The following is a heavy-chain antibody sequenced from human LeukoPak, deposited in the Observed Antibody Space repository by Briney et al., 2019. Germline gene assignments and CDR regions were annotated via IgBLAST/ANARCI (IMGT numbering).Heavy chain of an antibody. CDR3: ARLSAAVHLGAFDL. Sequence: PSETLSLTCAVSGVSISPYYCAWIRHPPGGGLGWIGYIYTSGSNSQYPSLKSRVTISVDKSKNHFSLRLTSVTAADTAVYYCARLSAAVHLGAFDLWGQGTMVTVSS. D-gene: IGHD3-3*01. J-gene: IGHJ3*01. CDR2: IYTSGSN. CDR1: GVSISPYY. V-gene: IGHV4-4*09.